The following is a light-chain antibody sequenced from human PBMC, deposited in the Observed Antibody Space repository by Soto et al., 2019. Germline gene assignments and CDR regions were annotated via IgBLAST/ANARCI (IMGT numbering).Light chain of an antibody. Sequence: DIQMTQSPSSLSASVGDRVTITCRASQSISSYLNWYQQKPGKAPNLLIFTASNLQGGVPSSFSGSGSGTDFTLTISSLQPEDFATYYCQQSYSTPQAFGGGTKVEIK. J-gene: IGKJ4*01. V-gene: IGKV1-39*01. CDR1: QSISSY. CDR2: TAS. CDR3: QQSYSTPQA.